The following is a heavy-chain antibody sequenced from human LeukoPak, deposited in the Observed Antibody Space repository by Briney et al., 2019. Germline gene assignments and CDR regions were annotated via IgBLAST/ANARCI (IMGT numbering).Heavy chain of an antibody. CDR1: GYSISSGYY. D-gene: IGHD3-22*01. CDR3: VLGYYDSSGYNDY. J-gene: IGHJ4*02. Sequence: KPSETLSLTCTVSGYSISSGYYWGWIRQPPGKGLEWIGSIYHSGSTYYNPSLKSRVTISVDTSKNQFSLKLSSVTAADTAVYYCVLGYYDSSGYNDYWGQGTLVTVSS. V-gene: IGHV4-38-2*02. CDR2: IYHSGST.